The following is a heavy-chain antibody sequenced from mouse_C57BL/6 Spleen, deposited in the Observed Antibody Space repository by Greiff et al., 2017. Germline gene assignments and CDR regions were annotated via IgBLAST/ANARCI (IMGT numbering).Heavy chain of an antibody. J-gene: IGHJ2*01. D-gene: IGHD2-1*01. Sequence: EVQLQQSVAELVRPGASVKLSCTASGFTFKNSYMHWVKQRPEQGLEWIGKIDPANGNTKYAQKFQGKATITADTSANTAYLQLISLTSEDTAIYYWASCYDGNYYYFDYWGQGTTLTVSS. CDR3: ASCYDGNYYYFDY. CDR1: GFTFKNSY. CDR2: IDPANGNT. V-gene: IGHV14-3*01.